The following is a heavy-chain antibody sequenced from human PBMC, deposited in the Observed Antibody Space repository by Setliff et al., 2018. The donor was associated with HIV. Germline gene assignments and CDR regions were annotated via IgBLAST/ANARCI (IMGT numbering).Heavy chain of an antibody. CDR3: ARNKIGWDTYSVVNYFDP. CDR2: INPDNSLT. J-gene: IGHJ5*02. V-gene: IGHV1-2*06. Sequence: VSCKASGYKFTGHYVHWVRQAPGQGLQWMGRINPDNSLTTYAEYFEGRVTLTRDTSTNTAYMELRRLRSDDTAIYFCARNKIGWDTYSVVNYFDPWGQGTLVTVSS. D-gene: IGHD2-21*01. CDR1: GYKFTGHY.